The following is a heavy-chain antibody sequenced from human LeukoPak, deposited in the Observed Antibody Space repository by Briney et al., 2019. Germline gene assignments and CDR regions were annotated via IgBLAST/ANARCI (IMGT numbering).Heavy chain of an antibody. J-gene: IGHJ3*02. V-gene: IGHV4-4*07. CDR3: ARATYYFDSSGYYQGAFDI. CDR2: IYTSGNT. D-gene: IGHD3-22*01. Sequence: PSETLSLTCTVSGGSISSYYWSWIRQPAGRGLEWIGRIYTSGNTNYNPSLKSRVTVSVDTSKNQFSLKLSSVTAADTAVYYCARATYYFDSSGYYQGAFDIWGQGTMVTVSS. CDR1: GGSISSYY.